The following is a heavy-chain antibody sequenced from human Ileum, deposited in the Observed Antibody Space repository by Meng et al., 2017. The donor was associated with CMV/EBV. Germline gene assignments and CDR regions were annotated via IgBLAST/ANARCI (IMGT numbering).Heavy chain of an antibody. D-gene: IGHD6-13*01. V-gene: IGHV4-59*06. CDR3: ARFRIAALGNLFDP. Sequence: QVQLQESGPGLVKPSETLSLTCTVSGGSISNYYWIWIRQPAGKGLEWIGYIFFSGNTYYNPSLNNRVIMSIDTPRNQFSLKVDSVTAADTAVYYCARFRIAALGNLFDPWGHGTLVTVSS. J-gene: IGHJ5*02. CDR1: GGSISNYY. CDR2: IFFSGNT.